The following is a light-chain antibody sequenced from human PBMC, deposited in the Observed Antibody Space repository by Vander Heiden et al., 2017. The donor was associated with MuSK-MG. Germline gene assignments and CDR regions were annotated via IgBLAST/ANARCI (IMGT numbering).Light chain of an antibody. J-gene: IGKJ3*01. V-gene: IGKV3-20*01. CDR3: QHDCSSTL. CDR2: VAS. CDR1: QSASSSY. Sequence: EIVLTQSPGTLSLSPGERATLSCRASQSASSSYLAWYQQKPGQAPRLLIYVASSMANGIPDRFSGSGSGKDFTLTSSRREHEDFAVYYVQHDCSSTLFGHGTKVDIK.